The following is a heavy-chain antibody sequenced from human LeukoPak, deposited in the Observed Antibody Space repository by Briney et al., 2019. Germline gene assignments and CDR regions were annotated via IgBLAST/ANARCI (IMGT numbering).Heavy chain of an antibody. CDR3: ARTVEGHSDF. V-gene: IGHV3-21*01. CDR2: ISTAGNLI. J-gene: IGHJ4*02. Sequence: GGSLRLSCVASAFTFKTYTLNWVRQTPGKGLEWVSYISTAGNLIDYADSVRGRFTISRDNAKNSLYLYMSSLTPEDTAVYYCARTVEGHSDFRGQGTLVTVSS. CDR1: AFTFKTYT. D-gene: IGHD5-24*01.